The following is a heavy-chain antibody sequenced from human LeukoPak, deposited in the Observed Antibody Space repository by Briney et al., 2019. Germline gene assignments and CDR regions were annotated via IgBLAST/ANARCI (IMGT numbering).Heavy chain of an antibody. CDR1: GGSISSGDYY. CDR2: IYYSGST. J-gene: IGHJ6*03. V-gene: IGHV4-30-4*08. Sequence: SQTLSLTCTVSGGSISSGDYYWSWIRQPPGKGLEWIGYIYYSGSTYYNPSLKSRVNISVDTSKNQFSLKLSSVTAADTAVYYCARTYYYYYYMDVWGKGTTVTVSS. CDR3: ARTYYYYYYMDV.